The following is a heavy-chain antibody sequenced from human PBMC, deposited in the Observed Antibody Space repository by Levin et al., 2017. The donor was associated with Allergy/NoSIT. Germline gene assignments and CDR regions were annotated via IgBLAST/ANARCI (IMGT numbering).Heavy chain of an antibody. CDR1: GGSISSYY. CDR3: ARGWGAVAPGDY. J-gene: IGHJ4*02. CDR2: IYYSGST. Sequence: PGGSLRLSCTVSGGSISSYYWSWIRQPPGKGLEWIGYIYYSGSTNYNPSLKSRVTISVDTSKNQFSLKVSSVTAADTAVYYCARGWGAVAPGDYWGQGTLVTVSS. D-gene: IGHD6-19*01. V-gene: IGHV4-59*01.